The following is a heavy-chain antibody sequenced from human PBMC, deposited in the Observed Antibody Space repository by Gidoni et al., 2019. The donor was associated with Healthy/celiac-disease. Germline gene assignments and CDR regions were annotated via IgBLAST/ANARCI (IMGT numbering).Heavy chain of an antibody. J-gene: IGHJ6*02. Sequence: QVQLVQSGAEVKKPGSSVKVSCKASGGTFSSYAISWVRQAPGQGLEWMGGIIPIFGTANYAQKFQGRVTITADKSTSTAYMELSSLRSEDTAVYYCAIVDHCSGGSCYSRGYYYYGMDVWGQGTTVTVSS. CDR2: IIPIFGTA. CDR1: GGTFSSYA. V-gene: IGHV1-69*06. CDR3: AIVDHCSGGSCYSRGYYYYGMDV. D-gene: IGHD2-15*01.